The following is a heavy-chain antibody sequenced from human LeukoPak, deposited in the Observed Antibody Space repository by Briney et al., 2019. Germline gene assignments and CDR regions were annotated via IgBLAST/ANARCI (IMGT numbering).Heavy chain of an antibody. Sequence: ASVKVSCKASGYTFTGYYMHWVRQAPGQGLEWMGWINPNRGGTNYAQKFQGRVTMTRDTSISTAYMELSRLRSDDTAVYYCARDRGEMATTPYFDYWGQGTLVTVSS. CDR2: INPNRGGT. J-gene: IGHJ4*02. CDR1: GYTFTGYY. CDR3: ARDRGEMATTPYFDY. D-gene: IGHD5-24*01. V-gene: IGHV1-2*02.